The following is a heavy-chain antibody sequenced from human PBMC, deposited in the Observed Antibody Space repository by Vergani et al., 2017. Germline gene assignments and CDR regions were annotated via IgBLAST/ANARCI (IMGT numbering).Heavy chain of an antibody. D-gene: IGHD4-17*01. CDR2: INIGGRT. Sequence: VHLVESGGGFVQPGGSLRLSCAASSFSVSSHYMTWVRQAPGKGLEWVSTINIGGRTSYADSVKGRLTLTRDDSKNTLHLQMNSLRPEDTAVYYCARGMTTETTDLDGFDIWGQGTMVSVSS. CDR1: SFSVSSHY. V-gene: IGHV3-66*02. CDR3: ARGMTTETTDLDGFDI. J-gene: IGHJ3*02.